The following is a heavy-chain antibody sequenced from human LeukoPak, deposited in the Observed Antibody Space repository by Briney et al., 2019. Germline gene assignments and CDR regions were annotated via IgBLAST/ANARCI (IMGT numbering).Heavy chain of an antibody. J-gene: IGHJ4*02. Sequence: VASVKVSCKASEYTFTSYDINWVRQATGQGLERMGWMNPNSGNTGYAQKFQGRVTMTRVTSISTAYMELNNLTSEDTAVYYCARGSWGEIAGRKSFEFWGQGSLVTVSS. CDR3: ARGSWGEIAGRKSFEF. CDR2: MNPNSGNT. CDR1: EYTFTSYD. D-gene: IGHD6-6*01. V-gene: IGHV1-8*01.